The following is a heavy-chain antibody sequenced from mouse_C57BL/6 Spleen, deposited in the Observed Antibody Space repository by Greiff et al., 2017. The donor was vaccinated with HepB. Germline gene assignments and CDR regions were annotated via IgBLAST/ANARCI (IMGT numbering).Heavy chain of an antibody. CDR1: GFTFSDYG. D-gene: IGHD2-3*01. CDR3: ARLWLLDAMDY. CDR2: ISSGSSTI. V-gene: IGHV5-17*01. J-gene: IGHJ4*01. Sequence: EVQLVESGGGLVKPGGSLKLSCAASGFTFSDYGMHWVRQAPEKGLEWVAYISSGSSTIYYADTVKGRFTISRDNAKNTLFLQMTSLRSEDTAMYYCARLWLLDAMDYWGQGTSVTVSS.